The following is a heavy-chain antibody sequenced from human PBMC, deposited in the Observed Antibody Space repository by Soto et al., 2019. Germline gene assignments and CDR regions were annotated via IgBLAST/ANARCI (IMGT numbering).Heavy chain of an antibody. Sequence: QVQVVQSGAEVKKPGSSVKVSCRSSGGSFRRYSISWVRQAPGQGLEWMGGIIPMFGTPNYAQKFRGRVTINADESTSTAYMDLSSLRSDDTAVYYCARDKGAYYSHLVYWGQGTLVTVSS. V-gene: IGHV1-69*01. CDR2: IIPMFGTP. CDR3: ARDKGAYYSHLVY. J-gene: IGHJ4*02. D-gene: IGHD3-22*01. CDR1: GGSFRRYS.